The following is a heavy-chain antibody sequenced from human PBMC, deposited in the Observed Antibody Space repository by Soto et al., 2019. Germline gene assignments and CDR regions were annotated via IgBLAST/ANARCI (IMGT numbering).Heavy chain of an antibody. Sequence: EVQLVESGGGLVQPGGSLRLSCAASGFTFSSYWMHWVRQAPGKGLVWVSRINSDGSSTSYADSVKGRFTISRDNAKNTLYLQMNSLRAEDTAVYYCAREWAPCYYDSSGYYQRSYYYGMDVWGQGTTVTVSS. CDR2: INSDGSST. CDR1: GFTFSSYW. CDR3: AREWAPCYYDSSGYYQRSYYYGMDV. J-gene: IGHJ6*02. V-gene: IGHV3-74*01. D-gene: IGHD3-22*01.